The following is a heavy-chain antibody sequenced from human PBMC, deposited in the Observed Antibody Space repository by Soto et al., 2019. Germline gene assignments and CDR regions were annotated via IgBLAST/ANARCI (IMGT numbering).Heavy chain of an antibody. CDR1: GLSFSSSW. CDR2: INAVGSQV. D-gene: IGHD3-3*01. J-gene: IGHJ4*02. V-gene: IGHV3-7*03. Sequence: GGSLRLSCEVSGLSFSSSWMSWVRQAPGKGLEWVADINAVGSQVLYAASVMGRFTVSRDNAKKSLFLQMNSLRVEDTAVYYCAKARPRITIFGVKTHYFDYWGQGTLVTVSS. CDR3: AKARPRITIFGVKTHYFDY.